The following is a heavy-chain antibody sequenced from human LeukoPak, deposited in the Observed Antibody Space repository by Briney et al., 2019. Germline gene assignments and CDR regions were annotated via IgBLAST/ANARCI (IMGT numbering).Heavy chain of an antibody. CDR2: ISSSSSTI. V-gene: IGHV3-48*01. CDR1: GFTFSSYG. J-gene: IGHJ4*02. Sequence: PGGSLRLSCAASGFTFSSYGMHWVRQAPGKGLEWVSYISSSSSTIYYADSVKGRFTISRDNAKNSLYLQMNSLRAEDTAVYYCARGKVVVAPAADFDYWGQGTLVTVSS. D-gene: IGHD2-2*01. CDR3: ARGKVVVAPAADFDY.